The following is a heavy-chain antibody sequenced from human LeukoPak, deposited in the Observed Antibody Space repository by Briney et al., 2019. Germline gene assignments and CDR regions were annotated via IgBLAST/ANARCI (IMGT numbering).Heavy chain of an antibody. D-gene: IGHD1-26*01. Sequence: PSETLSLTCSVSGGSISSYYWSWIRQPPGKGLEWIGYVYYSGSINYNPSLKSRVTISIDTSKNQFSLKLRSVTAADTAVYYCAREVGAGVGYNWFDPWGQGTLVTVSS. CDR2: VYYSGSI. CDR1: GGSISSYY. J-gene: IGHJ5*02. V-gene: IGHV4-59*01. CDR3: AREVGAGVGYNWFDP.